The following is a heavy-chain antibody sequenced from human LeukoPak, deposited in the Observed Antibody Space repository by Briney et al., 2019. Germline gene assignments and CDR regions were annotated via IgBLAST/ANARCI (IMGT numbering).Heavy chain of an antibody. CDR2: ISSSSSTI. D-gene: IGHD5/OR15-5a*01. V-gene: IGHV3-48*01. Sequence: GGSLRLCCAASGFTFSSYSMNWVRQAPGKGLEWVSYISSSSSTIYYADSVKGRFTISRDNAKNSLYLQMNSLRAEDTAVYYCARDHVSDAFDIWGQGTMVTVSS. J-gene: IGHJ3*02. CDR3: ARDHVSDAFDI. CDR1: GFTFSSYS.